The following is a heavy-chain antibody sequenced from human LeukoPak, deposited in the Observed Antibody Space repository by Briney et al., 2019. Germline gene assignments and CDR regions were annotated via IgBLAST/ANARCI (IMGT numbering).Heavy chain of an antibody. CDR1: GGSISSYY. D-gene: IGHD3-10*01. CDR2: IYTSGST. V-gene: IGHV4-4*07. CDR3: ARDRGYTMVRGVITRGSFDY. Sequence: PSETLSLTCTVSGGSISSYYWSWIRQPAGKGLEWIGRIYTSGSTNYNPSLKSRVTMSVDTSKNQFSLKLSSVTAADTAVYYCARDRGYTMVRGVITRGSFDYWGQGTLVTVSS. J-gene: IGHJ4*02.